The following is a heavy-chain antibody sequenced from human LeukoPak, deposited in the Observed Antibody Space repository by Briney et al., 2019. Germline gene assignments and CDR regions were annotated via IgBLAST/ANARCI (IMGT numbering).Heavy chain of an antibody. J-gene: IGHJ5*02. D-gene: IGHD3-3*01. CDR3: AKERSLRFLEWLRSRPNWFDP. V-gene: IGHV3-11*04. Sequence: PGGSLRLSCTVSGFTVSSNSMSWIRQAPGKGLEWVSHISNSGSTIYYRDSVKGRFTISRDNAKNSLYLQMNSLRAEDTAVYYCAKERSLRFLEWLRSRPNWFDPWGQGTLVTVSS. CDR2: ISNSGSTI. CDR1: GFTVSSNS.